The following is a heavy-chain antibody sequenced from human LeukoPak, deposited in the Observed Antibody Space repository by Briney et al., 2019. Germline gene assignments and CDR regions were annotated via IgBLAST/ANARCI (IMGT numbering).Heavy chain of an antibody. CDR3: AFEVGANRFDP. CDR1: GYTFTSYA. D-gene: IGHD1-26*01. J-gene: IGHJ5*02. Sequence: SVKVSCKASGYTFTSYAISWVRQAPGQGLEWMGGIIPIFGTANYAQKFQGRVTITADESTSTAYMELSSLRSEDTAVYYCAFEVGANRFDPWGQGTLVTVSS. CDR2: IIPIFGTA. V-gene: IGHV1-69*13.